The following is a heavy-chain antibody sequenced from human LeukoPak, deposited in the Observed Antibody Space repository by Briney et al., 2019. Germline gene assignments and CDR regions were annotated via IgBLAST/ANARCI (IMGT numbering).Heavy chain of an antibody. V-gene: IGHV4-38-2*02. J-gene: IGHJ4*02. D-gene: IGHD6-13*01. CDR1: GYSISSGYY. CDR3: TRGAGRSSWDQAYDY. Sequence: SETLSLTRTISGYSISSGYYWGWIPQPPGKGLEWIERIYHSGRTYYKSSLTSRLTIAVDTSKNQFSLKLNSVTAADTAVYYCTRGAGRSSWDQAYDYWGQGTLVTVSS. CDR2: IYHSGRT.